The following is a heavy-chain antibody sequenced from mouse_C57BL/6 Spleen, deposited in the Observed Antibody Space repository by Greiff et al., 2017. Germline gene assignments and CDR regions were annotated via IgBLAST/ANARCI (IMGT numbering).Heavy chain of an antibody. D-gene: IGHD1-1*01. CDR2: ISSGSSTI. V-gene: IGHV5-17*01. J-gene: IGHJ4*01. CDR3: ARPEGYGSPYAMDY. CDR1: GFSFSDYG. Sequence: DVTLVESGGGLLQPGGSLKLSCAASGFSFSDYGMHLVRQAPETGLEWVAYISSGSSTIYYADTVTGRFTISRDNAKNTLFLQMTSLRSEDTAMYYCARPEGYGSPYAMDYWGQGASVTVSS.